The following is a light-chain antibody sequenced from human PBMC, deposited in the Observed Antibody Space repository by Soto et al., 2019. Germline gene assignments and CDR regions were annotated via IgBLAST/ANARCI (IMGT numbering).Light chain of an antibody. V-gene: IGKV1-27*01. CDR2: AAS. Sequence: DIQMTQSPSSLSASVGDRVTITCRASQGISTYLVWYQQKPGTVPKLLIFAASTLQSGVPSRFSGSGSGTDFTLTMIRLQPEDVATYYCQNYNGAPWTFGQGTKVEIK. CDR1: QGISTY. J-gene: IGKJ1*01. CDR3: QNYNGAPWT.